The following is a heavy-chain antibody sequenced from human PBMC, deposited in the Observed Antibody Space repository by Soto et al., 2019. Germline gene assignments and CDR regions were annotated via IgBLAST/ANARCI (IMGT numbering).Heavy chain of an antibody. CDR1: GFTFSSYS. CDR3: AREAYYDILTGYYIPDPKWYFDL. CDR2: ISSSSSTI. J-gene: IGHJ2*01. D-gene: IGHD3-9*01. Sequence: GSLRLSCAASGFTFSSYSMKWVRQAPGKGLEWVSYISSSSSTIYYADSVKGRFTISRDNAKNSLYLQMNSLRAEDTAVYYCAREAYYDILTGYYIPDPKWYFDLWGRGTLVTVSS. V-gene: IGHV3-48*01.